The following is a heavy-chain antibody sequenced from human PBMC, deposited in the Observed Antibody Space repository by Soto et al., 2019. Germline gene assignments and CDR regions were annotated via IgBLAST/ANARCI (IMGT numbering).Heavy chain of an antibody. D-gene: IGHD1-26*01. CDR1: GFSVSGSY. CDR2: IFGGGNT. J-gene: IGHJ4*02. CDR3: ARGGAGALFFDS. V-gene: IGHV3-53*01. Sequence: PGGSLRLSCAASGFSVSGSYMTWLRQAPGKGLGWVSIIFGGGNTHYAGSVKGRFTVSRDKSNNSLYLQMNSLRAEDTAVYYCARGGAGALFFDSWGQGTLVTVSS.